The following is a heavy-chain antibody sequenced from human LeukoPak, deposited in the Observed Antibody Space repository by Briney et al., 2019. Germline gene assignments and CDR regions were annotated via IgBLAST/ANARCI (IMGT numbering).Heavy chain of an antibody. J-gene: IGHJ3*02. CDR1: GGSISSSNW. D-gene: IGHD3-10*01. CDR3: ARPVYGSGSFDAFDI. Sequence: SEILSLTCAVSGGSISSSNWWSWVRQPPGKGLEWIGEIYHSGSTNYNPSLKSRVTISVDKSKNQFSLKLSSVTAADTAVYYCARPVYGSGSFDAFDIWGQGTMVTVSS. V-gene: IGHV4-4*02. CDR2: IYHSGST.